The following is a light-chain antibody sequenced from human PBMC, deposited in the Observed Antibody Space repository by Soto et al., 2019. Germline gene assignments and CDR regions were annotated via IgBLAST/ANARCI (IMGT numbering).Light chain of an antibody. J-gene: IGLJ2*01. CDR1: TGAVTSNHH. CDR3: LLSYHAARV. CDR2: DTS. Sequence: HAVVTQEPSLTGAPGGTVTLTCGSSTGAVTSNHHPYWFQQKAGQAPRTLIYDTSNKHSWTPARFSGSLLGDKAALALSGAQPEDEAQYYCLLSYHAARVFGGGTKLAVL. V-gene: IGLV7-46*01.